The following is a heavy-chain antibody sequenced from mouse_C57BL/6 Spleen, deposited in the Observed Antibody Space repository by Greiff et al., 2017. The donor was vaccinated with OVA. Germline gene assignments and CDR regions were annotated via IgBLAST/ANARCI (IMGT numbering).Heavy chain of an antibody. J-gene: IGHJ1*03. CDR3: ARSLHYYGSSHWYFDV. Sequence: QVQLHQPGAELVRPGSSVKLSCKASGYTFTSYWMHWVKQRPIQGLEWIGNIDPSDSETHYNQKFKDKATLTVDKSSSTAYMQLSSLTSEDSAVYYCARSLHYYGSSHWYFDVWGTGTTVTVSS. CDR2: IDPSDSET. D-gene: IGHD1-1*01. V-gene: IGHV1-52*01. CDR1: GYTFTSYW.